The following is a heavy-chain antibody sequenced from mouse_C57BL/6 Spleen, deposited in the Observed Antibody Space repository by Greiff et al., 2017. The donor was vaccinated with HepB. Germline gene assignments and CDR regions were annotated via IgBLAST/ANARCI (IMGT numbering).Heavy chain of an antibody. J-gene: IGHJ3*01. CDR2: INPGSGGT. CDR3: AITTVVARIAY. Sequence: QVQLQQSGAELVRPGTSVKVSCKASGYAFTNYLIEWVKQRPGQGLEWIGVINPGSGGTNYNEKFKGKATLTADKSSSTAYMQLSSLTSEDSAVYFCAITTVVARIAYWGQGTLVTVSA. CDR1: GYAFTNYL. D-gene: IGHD1-1*01. V-gene: IGHV1-54*01.